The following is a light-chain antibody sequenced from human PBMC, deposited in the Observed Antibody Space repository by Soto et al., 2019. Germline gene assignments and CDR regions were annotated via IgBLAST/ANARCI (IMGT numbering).Light chain of an antibody. CDR3: QQYNTYSS. Sequence: DIQMTQSPSTLSASVGDRFTITSRASQSIRNYVAWYQQKPGKAPKLLIYTASSLKSGVPSRFSGSGSGTEFTLTISSLQPDDFATYFCQQYNTYSSFGQGTKVDI. V-gene: IGKV1-5*03. CDR2: TAS. J-gene: IGKJ1*01. CDR1: QSIRNY.